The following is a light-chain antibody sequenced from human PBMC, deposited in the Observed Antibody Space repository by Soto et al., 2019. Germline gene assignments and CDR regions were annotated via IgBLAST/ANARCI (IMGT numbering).Light chain of an antibody. J-gene: IGKJ1*01. CDR2: WAS. V-gene: IGKV4-1*01. CDR1: QSVLYSSNNKNY. Sequence: DIVMTQSPDSLAVSLGERATINCKSSQSVLYSSNNKNYLAWYQQKPGQPPKLLIYWASTRESGVPDRFSGSGSGTDFTLPSSSLQAEDVAVYYCQQYYSTPPWTFGQGTKVEIK. CDR3: QQYYSTPPWT.